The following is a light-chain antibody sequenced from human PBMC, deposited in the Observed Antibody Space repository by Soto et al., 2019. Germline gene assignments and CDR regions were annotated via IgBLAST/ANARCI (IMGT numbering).Light chain of an antibody. Sequence: QSALTQPASVSGSPGQSITISCTATSSDVGGYNFVSWYQHHPGKAPKVMIYEVSNRHSGVSNRFSGSKSGNTASLTISGLQAEDEAVYYCSSYTSSSTLFGGGTKLTVL. CDR1: SSDVGGYNF. CDR2: EVS. V-gene: IGLV2-14*01. CDR3: SSYTSSSTL. J-gene: IGLJ2*01.